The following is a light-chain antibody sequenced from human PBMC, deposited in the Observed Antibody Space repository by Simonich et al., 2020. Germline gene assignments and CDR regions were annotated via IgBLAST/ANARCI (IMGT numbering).Light chain of an antibody. CDR3: SSYTSRSTLV. Sequence: QSALTQPAAVSGSPGRSITISCTGTRIAVCGYTYVSLYQQHPGKAPKLMIYDVSKRPSGVSNRFSGSKSGNTASLTNSGLQAEDEADYYCSSYTSRSTLVFGGGTKLTVL. V-gene: IGLV2-14*01. J-gene: IGLJ2*01. CDR1: RIAVCGYTY. CDR2: DVS.